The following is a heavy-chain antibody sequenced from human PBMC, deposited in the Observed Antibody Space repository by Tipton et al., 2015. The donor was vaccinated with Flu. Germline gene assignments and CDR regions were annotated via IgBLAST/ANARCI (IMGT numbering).Heavy chain of an antibody. Sequence: GLVKPSETLSLTCVVSGYSINSGYCWGWVRRPPGKGLEWIGTIYRSGSTYYNPSLKSRLTISVDTSQNQFSLRLSSVTAADTAVYYCARHTGDSVRGVIDYWGQGALVTVSS. V-gene: IGHV4-38-2*01. CDR2: IYRSGST. CDR1: GYSINSGYC. CDR3: ARHTGDSVRGVIDY. D-gene: IGHD3-10*02. J-gene: IGHJ4*01.